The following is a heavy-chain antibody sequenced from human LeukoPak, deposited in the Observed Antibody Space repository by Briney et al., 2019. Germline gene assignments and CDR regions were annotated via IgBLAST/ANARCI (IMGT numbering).Heavy chain of an antibody. CDR1: GLIFRNYW. V-gene: IGHV3-7*01. CDR3: ARERDGRFFDY. D-gene: IGHD5-24*01. J-gene: IGHJ4*02. Sequence: GGSLRLSCEVSGLIFRNYWMSWVRQAPGKGLEWVANINQEGSEKYFEDSVKGRFTISRDNAKNSLHLQMNTLRAEDMAVYYCARERDGRFFDYWGQGTLVTVSS. CDR2: INQEGSEK.